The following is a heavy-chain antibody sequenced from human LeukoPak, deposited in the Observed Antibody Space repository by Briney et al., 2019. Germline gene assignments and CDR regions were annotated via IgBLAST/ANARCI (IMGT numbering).Heavy chain of an antibody. CDR3: AKDRPGYYYDSSGIMGY. Sequence: PGGSLRLSCAASGFTFSSYAMSWVRQAPGKVLEWVSAISGSGGSTYYADSVKGRFTISRDNSKNTLYLQMNSLRAEDTAVYYCAKDRPGYYYDSSGIMGYWGQGTLVTVSS. V-gene: IGHV3-23*01. CDR2: ISGSGGST. CDR1: GFTFSSYA. D-gene: IGHD3-22*01. J-gene: IGHJ4*02.